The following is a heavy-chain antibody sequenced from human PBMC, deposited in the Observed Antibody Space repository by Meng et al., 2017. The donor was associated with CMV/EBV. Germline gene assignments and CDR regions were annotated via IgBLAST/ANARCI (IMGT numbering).Heavy chain of an antibody. CDR2: IIPIFGTA. V-gene: IGHV1-69*12. CDR1: GGTFSSYA. Sequence: QVLLGRSGAKVNNTWSSVKVSCKASGGTFSSYAISWVRQAPGQGLELMGVIIPIFGTANYAQKFQGRVTITADESTSTAYMELSSLRSEDTAVYYCARDPNSSSSWGQGTLVTVSS. D-gene: IGHD6-6*01. CDR3: ARDPNSSSS. J-gene: IGHJ4*02.